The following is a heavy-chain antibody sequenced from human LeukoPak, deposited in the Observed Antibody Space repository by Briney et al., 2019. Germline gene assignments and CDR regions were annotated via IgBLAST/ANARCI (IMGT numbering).Heavy chain of an antibody. J-gene: IGHJ5*02. Sequence: ASVKVSCKASGGTFSSYAISWVRQAPGQGLEWMGGIIPIFGTANYAQKFQGRVTITADESTSTAYMELSSLRSEDTAVYYCARAVREQQLVYTSDPWGQGTLVTVSS. CDR2: IIPIFGTA. CDR1: GGTFSSYA. D-gene: IGHD6-13*01. CDR3: ARAVREQQLVYTSDP. V-gene: IGHV1-69*13.